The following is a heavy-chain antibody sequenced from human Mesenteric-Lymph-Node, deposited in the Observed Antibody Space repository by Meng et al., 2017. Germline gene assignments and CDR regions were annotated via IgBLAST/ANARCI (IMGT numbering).Heavy chain of an antibody. CDR3: ARGRWNYYDSSGYFDY. CDR1: GFTFSTYW. CDR2: IKKDENEK. Sequence: GGSLRLSCSASGFTFSTYWMSWVRQAPGKGLEWVANIKKDENEKHYVDSVKGRFTISRDNSKNTLYLQMNSLRAEDTAVYYCARGRWNYYDSSGYFDYWGQGTLVTVSS. D-gene: IGHD3-22*01. J-gene: IGHJ4*02. V-gene: IGHV3-7*01.